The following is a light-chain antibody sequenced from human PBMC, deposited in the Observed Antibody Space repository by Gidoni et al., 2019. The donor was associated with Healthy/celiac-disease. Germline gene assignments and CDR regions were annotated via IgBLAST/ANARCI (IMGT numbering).Light chain of an antibody. CDR2: AAS. CDR3: QQSYSTPYT. V-gene: IGKV1-39*01. J-gene: IGKJ2*01. CDR1: QSISSY. Sequence: IQMTQSPSPLSASVGDRVTITWRASQSISSYLNWYQQKPGKAPKLLIYAASSLQSGVPSRFSGSGSGTDFTLTSSSLQPEDFATYYCQQSYSTPYTFGQGTKLEIK.